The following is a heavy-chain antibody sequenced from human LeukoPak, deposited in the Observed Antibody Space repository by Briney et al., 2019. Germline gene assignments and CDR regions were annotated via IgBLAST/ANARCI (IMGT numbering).Heavy chain of an antibody. Sequence: SQTLSLTCTVSGGSNSSGGHYWSWIRQPPGKGLEWIGYIYHSGSTYYNPSLKSRVTISVDRSKNQFSLKLSSVTAADTAVYYCARDIGWSGPLYWGQGTLVTVSS. D-gene: IGHD3-3*01. CDR1: GGSNSSGGHY. J-gene: IGHJ4*02. CDR2: IYHSGST. CDR3: ARDIGWSGPLY. V-gene: IGHV4-30-2*01.